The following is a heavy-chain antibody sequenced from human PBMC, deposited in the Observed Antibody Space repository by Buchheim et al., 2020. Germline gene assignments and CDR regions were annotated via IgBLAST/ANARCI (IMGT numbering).Heavy chain of an antibody. CDR2: TSGISGAT. V-gene: IGHV3-23*01. Sequence: EVQLLESGGHLVQPGGSLRLSCAASGFTFSACSMSWVRQAQGKGLEWFSTSGISGATYYATSVVARFPISGDDSKNTLFLQMNSLRAEDTAIYYCAKRVAVPGGTHYFDYWGQGTL. CDR1: GFTFSACS. CDR3: AKRVAVPGGTHYFDY. J-gene: IGHJ4*02. D-gene: IGHD3-10*01.